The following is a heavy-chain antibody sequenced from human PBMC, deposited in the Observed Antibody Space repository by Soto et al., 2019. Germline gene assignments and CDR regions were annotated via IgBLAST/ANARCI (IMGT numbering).Heavy chain of an antibody. CDR3: ARGSIVATVHLYYYYYYGMDV. V-gene: IGHV1-8*01. CDR2: MNPNSGNT. J-gene: IGHJ6*02. Sequence: QVQLVQSGAEVKKPGASVKVSCKASGYTFTSYDINWVRQATGQGLEWMGWMNPNSGNTGYAQKFQGRVTMTRNTSISTAYMELSSLRSEDTAVYYCARGSIVATVHLYYYYYYGMDVWGQGTTVTVSS. D-gene: IGHD5-12*01. CDR1: GYTFTSYD.